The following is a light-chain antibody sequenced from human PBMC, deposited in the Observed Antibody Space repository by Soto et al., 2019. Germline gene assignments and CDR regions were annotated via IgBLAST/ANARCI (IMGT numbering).Light chain of an antibody. J-gene: IGKJ1*01. CDR3: QKFFRYPWT. V-gene: IGKV1-5*03. CDR1: QSVDTC. Sequence: DIQMTQSPSTLSASVGDRVTITCRASQSVDTCLAWYQQKPGKAPHLLIYKASSLETGVPSRFSGSGSVTEFTLPLSSLQPYGFATYYGQKFFRYPWTFRQGAKGEIK. CDR2: KAS.